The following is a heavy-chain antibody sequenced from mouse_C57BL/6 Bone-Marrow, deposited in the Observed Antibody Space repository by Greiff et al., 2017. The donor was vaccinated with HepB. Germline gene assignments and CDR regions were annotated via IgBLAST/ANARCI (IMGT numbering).Heavy chain of an antibody. J-gene: IGHJ3*01. CDR3: TRRGDYYDYEDPLSY. CDR2: IYPGNSDT. D-gene: IGHD2-4*01. CDR1: GYTFTSYW. Sequence: EVQLQQSGTVLARPGASVKMSCKTSGYTFTSYWMHWVKQRPGQGLEWIGAIYPGNSDTSYNQKFKGKAKLTAVTSARTAYMELSRLTNEDAAVYYCTRRGDYYDYEDPLSYWGQGTLVTVSS. V-gene: IGHV1-5*01.